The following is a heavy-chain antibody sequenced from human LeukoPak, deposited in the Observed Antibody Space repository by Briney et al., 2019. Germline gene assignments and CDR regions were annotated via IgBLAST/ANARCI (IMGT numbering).Heavy chain of an antibody. J-gene: IGHJ3*01. CDR1: GFNFRDAA. CDR3: VRDVGGDDAFDL. V-gene: IGHV3-74*01. CDR2: INSDGNSP. Sequence: GGSLRLSCAASGFNFRDAAMTWVRQAPGKGPVWVSRINSDGNSPSYADSVKGRFTISRDNAKNTLSLQMNSLRAEDTAVYYCVRDVGGDDAFDLWGQGTMVTVSS. D-gene: IGHD3-10*01.